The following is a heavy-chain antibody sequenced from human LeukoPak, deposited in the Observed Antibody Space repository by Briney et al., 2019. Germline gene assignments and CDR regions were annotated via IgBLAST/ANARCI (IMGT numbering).Heavy chain of an antibody. D-gene: IGHD5-12*01. J-gene: IGHJ4*02. CDR3: AKVVKDIVVSLNYFDY. CDR2: ISGSGGST. V-gene: IGHV3-23*01. CDR1: GFTFSSYA. Sequence: QSGGPLRLSCAASGFTFSSYAMSWVRQAPGKGLEWVSAISGSGGSTYYADSVKGRFTISRDNSKNTLYLQMNSLRAEDTAVYYCAKVVKDIVVSLNYFDYWGQGTLVTVSS.